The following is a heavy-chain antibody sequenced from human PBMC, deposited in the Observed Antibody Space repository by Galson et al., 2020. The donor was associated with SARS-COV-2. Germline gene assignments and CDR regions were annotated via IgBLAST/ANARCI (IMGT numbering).Heavy chain of an antibody. V-gene: IGHV3-49*04. Sequence: TGGSLRLSCTVFGFTFGDYAMSWVRQAPGKGLEWVGLIRSKAYGGTTEYAASVKGRFSISRDDSKSIAYLQMNSLKTEDTAVYYCTRLDYWGQGTLGTVSS. CDR3: TRLDY. CDR2: IRSKAYGGTT. CDR1: GFTFGDYA. J-gene: IGHJ4*02.